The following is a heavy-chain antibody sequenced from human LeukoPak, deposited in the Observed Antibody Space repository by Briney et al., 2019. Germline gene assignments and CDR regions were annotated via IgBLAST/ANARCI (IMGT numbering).Heavy chain of an antibody. CDR2: IYSGGST. D-gene: IGHD3-22*01. Sequence: PGGSLRLSCAASGFTVSSNYMSWVRQAPGKGLEWVSVIYSGGSTYYADSVKGRFTISRDNSKNTLYLQMDSLRAEDTAVYYCARGMKPYYYDRSYYFDYWGQGTLVTVSS. CDR3: ARGMKPYYYDRSYYFDY. V-gene: IGHV3-53*01. J-gene: IGHJ4*02. CDR1: GFTVSSNY.